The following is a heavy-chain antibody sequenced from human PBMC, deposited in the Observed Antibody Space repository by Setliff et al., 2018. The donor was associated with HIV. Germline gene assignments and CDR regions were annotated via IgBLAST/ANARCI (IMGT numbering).Heavy chain of an antibody. CDR1: GFNFSTHT. Sequence: GGSLRLSCAASGFNFSTHTMSWIRQAPGKGLEWVSSISSTGTYIYYADSVRGRFTISRNNAKNSLFLQMNSLTAEDAAVYYCVRSVEYGFDTWGQGTMVTVSS. V-gene: IGHV3-21*06. D-gene: IGHD2-8*02. CDR2: ISSTGTYI. CDR3: VRSVEYGFDT. J-gene: IGHJ3*02.